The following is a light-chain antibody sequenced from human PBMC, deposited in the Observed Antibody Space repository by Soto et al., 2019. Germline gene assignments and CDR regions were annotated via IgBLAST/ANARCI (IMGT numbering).Light chain of an antibody. Sequence: EIVFTQSPGTLSLSPGDSATLSCRASQTVSSAYVAWYQQRPGQAPKLLTYDASRRASGTPDRFSGSGSGTDYTLTISRLEPEDFAVYYCQQDGTSPQTFGQGTKVDNK. CDR3: QQDGTSPQT. J-gene: IGKJ1*01. CDR2: DAS. CDR1: QTVSSAY. V-gene: IGKV3-20*01.